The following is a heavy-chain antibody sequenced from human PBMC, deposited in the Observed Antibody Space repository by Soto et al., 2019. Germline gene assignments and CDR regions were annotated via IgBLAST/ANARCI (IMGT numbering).Heavy chain of an antibody. CDR3: ALQPKDPSEERYFVPDDAFDI. Sequence: SGPTLVHPTQTLTLTCTFSGFSLSTSGVGVGWIRQPPGKALEWLALIYWDDDKRYSPSLKSRLTITKDTSKNQVVLTMTNMDPVDTATYYCALQPKDPSEERYFVPDDAFDIWGQGTMVTVSS. CDR1: GFSLSTSGVG. J-gene: IGHJ3*02. V-gene: IGHV2-5*02. CDR2: IYWDDDK. D-gene: IGHD3-9*01.